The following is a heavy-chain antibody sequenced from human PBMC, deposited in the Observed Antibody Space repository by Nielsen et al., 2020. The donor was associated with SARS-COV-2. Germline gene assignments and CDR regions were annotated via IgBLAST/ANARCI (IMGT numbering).Heavy chain of an antibody. J-gene: IGHJ3*02. D-gene: IGHD2-21*02. Sequence: SETLSLTCTVSGGSVSYYYWSWIRQSPGKGLEWIGYVYYSGRTKYNPSLESRVTISVDRSKNQVSLKLSSVTAADTAVYYCARHDCGGDCYDDAFEIWGQGTMVTVSS. CDR1: GGSVSYYY. CDR2: VYYSGRT. V-gene: IGHV4-59*08. CDR3: ARHDCGGDCYDDAFEI.